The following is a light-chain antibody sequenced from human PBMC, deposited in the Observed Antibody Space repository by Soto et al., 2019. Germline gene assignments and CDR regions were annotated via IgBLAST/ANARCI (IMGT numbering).Light chain of an antibody. CDR2: GAS. V-gene: IGKV3-11*01. CDR1: QSVSSN. Sequence: EIVLTQSPATLSLSPGERATLSCRASQSVSSNLAWYQQKPGQAPRLLIYGASTRATGIPARFSGSGSGTDFTLTIGRLEPEDFAVFYCQQRSSWPPTFGGGTKVDIK. J-gene: IGKJ4*01. CDR3: QQRSSWPPT.